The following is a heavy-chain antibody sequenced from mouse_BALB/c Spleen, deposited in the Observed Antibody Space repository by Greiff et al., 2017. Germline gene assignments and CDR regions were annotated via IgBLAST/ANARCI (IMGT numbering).Heavy chain of an antibody. Sequence: EVKLEESGGGLVQPGGSRKLSCAASGFTFSSFGMHWVRQAPEKGLEWVAYISSGSSTIYYADTVKGRFTISRDNPKNTLFLQMTSLRSEDTAMYYCARTTATEGWFAYWGQGTLVTVSA. J-gene: IGHJ3*01. D-gene: IGHD1-2*01. CDR2: ISSGSSTI. CDR1: GFTFSSFG. V-gene: IGHV5-17*02. CDR3: ARTTATEGWFAY.